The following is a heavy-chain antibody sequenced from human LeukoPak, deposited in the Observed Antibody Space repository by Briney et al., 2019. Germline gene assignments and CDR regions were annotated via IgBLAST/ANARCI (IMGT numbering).Heavy chain of an antibody. V-gene: IGHV1-69*04. Sequence: SVKVSCKASGGTFSSYAISWVRQAPGHGLEWMGRIIPILGIANYAQKFQGRVTITADKSTSTAYMELSSPRSEDTAVYYCARGFQLLYQPSPSFDIWGQGTMVTVSS. CDR2: IIPILGIA. D-gene: IGHD2-2*02. CDR3: ARGFQLLYQPSPSFDI. CDR1: GGTFSSYA. J-gene: IGHJ3*02.